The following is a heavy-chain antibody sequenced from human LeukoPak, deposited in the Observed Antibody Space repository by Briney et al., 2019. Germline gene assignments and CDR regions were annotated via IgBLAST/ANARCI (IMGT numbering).Heavy chain of an antibody. D-gene: IGHD3-16*01. Sequence: GGSLRLSCAASGFTFSSYEMNWVRQAPGKGLEWVSYISSSGSTIYYADSVKGRFTISRDNAKNSLYLQMNSLRAEDMALYYCAKGGGGRLIYYYYMDVWGKGTTVTVSS. J-gene: IGHJ6*03. V-gene: IGHV3-48*03. CDR3: AKGGGGRLIYYYYMDV. CDR2: ISSSGSTI. CDR1: GFTFSSYE.